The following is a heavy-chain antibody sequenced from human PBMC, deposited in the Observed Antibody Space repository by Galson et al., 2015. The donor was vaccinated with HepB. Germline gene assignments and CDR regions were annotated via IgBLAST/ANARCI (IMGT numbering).Heavy chain of an antibody. Sequence: SVKVSCKASGYTFTGYYMHWVRQAPGQGLEWMGRINPNSGGTNYAQKFQGRDTMTRDTSISTAYMELSRLRSDDTAVYYCARPRRGGDLLTEPANTNWFDPWGQGTLVTVSS. CDR2: INPNSGGT. V-gene: IGHV1-2*06. CDR3: ARPRRGGDLLTEPANTNWFDP. D-gene: IGHD2-21*02. J-gene: IGHJ5*02. CDR1: GYTFTGYY.